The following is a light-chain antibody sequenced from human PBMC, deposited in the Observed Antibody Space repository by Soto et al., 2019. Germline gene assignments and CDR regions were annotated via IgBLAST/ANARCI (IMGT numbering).Light chain of an antibody. CDR1: QSVSNY. CDR3: QQRSSWPLLT. V-gene: IGKV3-11*01. CDR2: DAS. J-gene: IGKJ4*01. Sequence: EIVLTQSPATLSLSPGERATLSCRASQSVSNYLDWIQQKPGQAPRLLIYDASNRATGIPARFSGSRSETDFTLTICSLVPEDFAVYYCQQRSSWPLLTFGGGTKVEI.